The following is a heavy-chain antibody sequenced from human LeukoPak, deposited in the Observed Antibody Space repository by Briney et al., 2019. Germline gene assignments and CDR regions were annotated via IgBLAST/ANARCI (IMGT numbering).Heavy chain of an antibody. CDR3: ARDSGRDGYNYLDY. D-gene: IGHD5-24*01. Sequence: GGSLRLSCAASEFTISRYWMHWVRQAPGKGLEWVALISSDGNNKYYADSVKGRFSISRDNSKNTLYLQMNSLRAEDTAVYYCARDSGRDGYNYLDYWGQGTLVTVSS. CDR1: EFTISRYW. V-gene: IGHV3-30-3*01. CDR2: ISSDGNNK. J-gene: IGHJ4*02.